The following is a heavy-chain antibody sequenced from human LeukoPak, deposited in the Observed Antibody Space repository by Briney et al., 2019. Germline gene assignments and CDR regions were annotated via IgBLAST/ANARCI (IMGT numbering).Heavy chain of an antibody. V-gene: IGHV3-74*01. D-gene: IGHD1-26*01. CDR2: INSDGSST. CDR3: ARVSSGSYFGYYYYYMDA. CDR1: GFTFSNYW. J-gene: IGHJ6*03. Sequence: QSGGSLRLSCAASGFTFSNYWMHWVRQAPGKGLVWVSRINSDGSSTSYADSVKGRFTISRDNAKNTLYLQMNSLRAEDTAVYYCARVSSGSYFGYYYYYMDAWGKGTTVTVSS.